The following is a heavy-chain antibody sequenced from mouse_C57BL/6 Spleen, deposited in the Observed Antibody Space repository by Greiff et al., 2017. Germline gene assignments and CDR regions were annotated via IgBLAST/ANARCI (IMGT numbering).Heavy chain of an antibody. D-gene: IGHD1-1*02. V-gene: IGHV1-61*01. CDR2: IYPSDSET. J-gene: IGHJ1*03. Sequence: QVQLQQPGAELVRPGSSVKLSCKASGYTFTSYWMDWVKQRPGQGLEWIGNIYPSDSETHYNQKFKDKATLTVDKSSSAAYMQLSSLTSEDSAVYYCARGGFGDWYFEVWGTGTTVTVSS. CDR1: GYTFTSYW. CDR3: ARGGFGDWYFEV.